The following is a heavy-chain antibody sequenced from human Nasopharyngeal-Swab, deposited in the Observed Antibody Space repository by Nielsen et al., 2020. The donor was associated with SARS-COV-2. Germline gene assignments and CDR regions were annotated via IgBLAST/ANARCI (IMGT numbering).Heavy chain of an antibody. Sequence: GESLKISCAASGFTVSSNYMSWVRQAPGKGLKWVSVIYSGGSTYYADSVKGRFTISRHNSKNTPYLQMNSLRAEDTAVYYCSKDLANYYGSGSYLVDYWGQGTLVTVSS. CDR2: IYSGGST. CDR3: SKDLANYYGSGSYLVDY. CDR1: GFTVSSNY. D-gene: IGHD3-10*01. V-gene: IGHV3-53*01. J-gene: IGHJ4*02.